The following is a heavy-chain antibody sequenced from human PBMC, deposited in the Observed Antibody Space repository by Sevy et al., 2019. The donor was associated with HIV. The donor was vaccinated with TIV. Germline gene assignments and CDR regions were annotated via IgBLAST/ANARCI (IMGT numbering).Heavy chain of an antibody. J-gene: IGHJ4*02. CDR3: ARGSTSWYDY. D-gene: IGHD2-8*01. V-gene: IGHV1-18*01. CDR2: MSPYNGNK. Sequence: ASVKVSCSASGYTFTTYNIVWVRQAPGQGLEWLAWMSPYNGNKNYAQRVQGRVTMTTDTFTDTAFLELRSLEFDDTATYYCARGSTSWYDYWGQGTLVTVSS. CDR1: GYTFTTYN.